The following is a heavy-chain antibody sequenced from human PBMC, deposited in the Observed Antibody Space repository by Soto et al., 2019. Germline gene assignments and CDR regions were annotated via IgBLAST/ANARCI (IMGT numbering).Heavy chain of an antibody. J-gene: IGHJ4*02. CDR2: IKSDGSST. CDR3: ARENDYIWGSYRPHFDY. CDR1: GFTFSSFW. Sequence: GGSLRLSCAASGFTFSSFWMHWVRQAPGKGLVWVSRIKSDGSSTSYADSVKGRFTISRDNAKNTLYLQMNSLRAEDTAVSYCARENDYIWGSYRPHFDYWGQGTLVTVSS. D-gene: IGHD3-16*02. V-gene: IGHV3-74*01.